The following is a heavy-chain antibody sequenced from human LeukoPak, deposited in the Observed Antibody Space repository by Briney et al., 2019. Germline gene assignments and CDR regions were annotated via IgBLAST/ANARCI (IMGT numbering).Heavy chain of an antibody. Sequence: SVKVSCKASGYTFTSYGISWVRQAPGQGLEWMGGIIPIFGTANYAQKFQGRVTITADESTSTAYMELSSLRSEDTAVYYCARGRGYDNGDYWGQGTLVTVSS. CDR1: GYTFTSYG. CDR2: IIPIFGTA. CDR3: ARGRGYDNGDY. J-gene: IGHJ4*02. V-gene: IGHV1-69*13. D-gene: IGHD5-12*01.